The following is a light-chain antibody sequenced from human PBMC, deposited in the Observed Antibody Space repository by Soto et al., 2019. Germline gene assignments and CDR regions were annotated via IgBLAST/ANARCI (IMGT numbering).Light chain of an antibody. CDR2: DNN. J-gene: IGLJ1*01. V-gene: IGLV1-51*01. Sequence: QSVLTQPPSVSAAPGQKVTISCSGSSSNIGNNYVSWYQQLPGTAPKLLIYDNNKRPSGIPDRFSGSKSGTSATLGITGLQAEDEADYYCQSCDSSLSGSGVFGTGTKLTVL. CDR1: SSNIGNNY. CDR3: QSCDSSLSGSGV.